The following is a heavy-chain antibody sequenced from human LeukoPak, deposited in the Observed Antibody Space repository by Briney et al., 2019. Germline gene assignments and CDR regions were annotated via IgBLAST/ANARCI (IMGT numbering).Heavy chain of an antibody. J-gene: IGHJ4*02. CDR3: AKDSWVAAAGTGCC. V-gene: IGHV3-30*02. D-gene: IGHD6-13*01. Sequence: GGSLRLSCAASGFTFGSYAMHWVRQAPGKGLEWVAIIRYDGSNKYYAESVKGRFTISRDNSKNTLYLQMNSLRAEDTAVYYCAKDSWVAAAGTGCCWGQGTLVTVSS. CDR2: IRYDGSNK. CDR1: GFTFGSYA.